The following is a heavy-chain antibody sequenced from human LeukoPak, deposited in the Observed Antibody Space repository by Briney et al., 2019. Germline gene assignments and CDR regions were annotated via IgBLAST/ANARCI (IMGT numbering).Heavy chain of an antibody. CDR2: ISGSGGST. CDR1: GFTFSSYA. Sequence: GGSLRLSCAASGFTFSSYAMSWVRQAPGKGLEWVSAISGSGGSTYYADSVKGRFTISRDNSKNTLYLQMNSLRAEDTAVYYCARAAGEYSSALPSYGMDAWGQGTTVTVSS. D-gene: IGHD6-25*01. V-gene: IGHV3-23*01. J-gene: IGHJ6*02. CDR3: ARAAGEYSSALPSYGMDA.